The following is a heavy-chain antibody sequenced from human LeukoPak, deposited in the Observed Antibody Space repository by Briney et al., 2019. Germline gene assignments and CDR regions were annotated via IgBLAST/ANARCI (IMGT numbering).Heavy chain of an antibody. Sequence: GGSLRPSCTAPGFTFGDYWITWFRQAPGKGLEGGANIKQDGSAKYYVDSVKGRFTISRDNAKNSLYLQMDSLRVEDTATYYCARWRGSTSERSDYWGQGTLVTVSS. V-gene: IGHV3-7*01. D-gene: IGHD2-2*01. CDR1: GFTFGDYW. CDR3: ARWRGSTSERSDY. J-gene: IGHJ4*02. CDR2: IKQDGSAK.